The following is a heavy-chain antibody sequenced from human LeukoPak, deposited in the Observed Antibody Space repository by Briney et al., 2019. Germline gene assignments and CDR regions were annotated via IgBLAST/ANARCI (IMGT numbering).Heavy chain of an antibody. CDR3: TRSSFPYYFDY. D-gene: IGHD3-16*01. J-gene: IGHJ4*02. CDR2: IDNDGSGT. CDR1: GFTFSSYA. Sequence: TGGSLRLSCAASGFTFSSYAMSWVRQAPGKGLVWVSRIDNDGSGTTYADSVTGRFTISRDNAKNTLYLQMNSLRAEDTAVYYCTRSSFPYYFDYWGQGTLVTVSS. V-gene: IGHV3-74*01.